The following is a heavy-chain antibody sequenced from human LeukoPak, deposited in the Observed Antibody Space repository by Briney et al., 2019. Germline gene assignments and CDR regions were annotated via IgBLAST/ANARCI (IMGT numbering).Heavy chain of an antibody. Sequence: SETLSLTCTVSGGSISSYYWSWIRQPPGKGLEWIGYIYYSGSTNYNPSLKSRVTISVDTSKNQFSLKLSSVTAADTAVYYCARLTDYSGSWPDWGQGTLVTVSS. CDR1: GGSISSYY. CDR3: ARLTDYSGSWPD. V-gene: IGHV4-59*08. J-gene: IGHJ4*02. D-gene: IGHD6-13*01. CDR2: IYYSGST.